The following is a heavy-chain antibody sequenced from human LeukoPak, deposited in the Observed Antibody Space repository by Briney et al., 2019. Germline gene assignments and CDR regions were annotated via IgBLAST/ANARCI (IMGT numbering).Heavy chain of an antibody. CDR1: GYTFTSYD. V-gene: IGHV1-8*01. CDR3: ARRGYCRSTSCPPEDYDFWSGYKT. J-gene: IGHJ5*02. CDR2: MNPNSGNT. D-gene: IGHD2-2*01. Sequence: ASVKVSCKASGYTFTSYDINWVRQATGQGLEWMGWMNPNSGNTGYAQKFQGRVTMTRNTSISTAYMELSSLRSEDTAVYYCARRGYCRSTSCPPEDYDFWSGYKTWGQGTLVTVSS.